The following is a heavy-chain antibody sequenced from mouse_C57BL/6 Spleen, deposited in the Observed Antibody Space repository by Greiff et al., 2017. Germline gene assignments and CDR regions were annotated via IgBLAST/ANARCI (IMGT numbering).Heavy chain of an antibody. J-gene: IGHJ2*01. Sequence: QVQLQQSGAELAKPGASVKLSCKASGYTFTSYWMHWVKQRPGQGLEWIGYINPSSGYTKYNQKFKDKATLTADKSSSTAYMQLSSLTYEDSAVDYCARGDYYDGGAFDYWGQGTTLTVSS. V-gene: IGHV1-7*01. CDR3: ARGDYYDGGAFDY. CDR2: INPSSGYT. CDR1: GYTFTSYW. D-gene: IGHD1-1*01.